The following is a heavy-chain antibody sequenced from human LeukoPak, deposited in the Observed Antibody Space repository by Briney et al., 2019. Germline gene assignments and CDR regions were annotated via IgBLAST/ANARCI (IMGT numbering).Heavy chain of an antibody. Sequence: GGSLRLSCAASGFTFVGNAVTWVRQAPGKGLEWVSTISGSGDTYYADSVKGRFTISRDNSKNTLYLQMNSLRAEDTALYFCARDRSDNSSWYAGSHWGQGTLVTVSS. CDR2: ISGSGDT. CDR1: GFTFVGNA. CDR3: ARDRSDNSSWYAGSH. D-gene: IGHD6-6*01. V-gene: IGHV3-23*01. J-gene: IGHJ4*02.